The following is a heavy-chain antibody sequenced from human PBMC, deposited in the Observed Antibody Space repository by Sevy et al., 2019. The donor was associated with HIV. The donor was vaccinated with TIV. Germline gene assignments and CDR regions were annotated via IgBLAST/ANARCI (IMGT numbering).Heavy chain of an antibody. CDR3: ARAEQTYFFDY. Sequence: GGSLRLSCAASAFTFNKYNMNWVRQAPGKGLEWVSTITGYSTDIYYADSVKGRFTISRDDAKNSLYLQMNGLRAEDTAIYYCARAEQTYFFDYWGQGTLVTVSS. CDR2: ITGYSTDI. V-gene: IGHV3-21*06. J-gene: IGHJ4*02. CDR1: AFTFNKYN.